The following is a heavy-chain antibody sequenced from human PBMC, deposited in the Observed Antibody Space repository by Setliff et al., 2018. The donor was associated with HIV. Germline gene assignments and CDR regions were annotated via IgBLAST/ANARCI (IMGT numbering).Heavy chain of an antibody. J-gene: IGHJ3*01. CDR2: IHYSGRT. CDR3: ARDYGGNWGSLDDAFEF. CDR1: GGSVSSRGHY. D-gene: IGHD7-27*01. V-gene: IGHV4-39*07. Sequence: SETLSLTCSVSGGSVSSRGHYWGWIRQPPGNRLEWIGSIHYSGRTNYSPSLQRRVTMSVDLSKNEFSLKLNFVTAADTAVYFCARDYGGNWGSLDDAFEFWGPGTTVTVSS.